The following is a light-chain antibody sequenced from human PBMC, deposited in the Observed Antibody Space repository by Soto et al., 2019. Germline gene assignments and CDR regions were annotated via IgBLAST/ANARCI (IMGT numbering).Light chain of an antibody. J-gene: IGKJ1*01. CDR2: GAS. Sequence: EIVMTQSPATLSVSPGERATLSCRASQSVSSNLAWYQQKPGQAPRLLIYGASTRATGIPARFSGSGSGIEFTLTISSLQSEDFAVYYCQQYTNWRTFGQGTKVEIK. CDR1: QSVSSN. CDR3: QQYTNWRT. V-gene: IGKV3-15*01.